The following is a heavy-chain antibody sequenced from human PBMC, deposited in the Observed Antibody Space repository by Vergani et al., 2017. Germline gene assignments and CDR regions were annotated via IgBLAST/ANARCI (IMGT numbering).Heavy chain of an antibody. D-gene: IGHD2-2*01. V-gene: IGHV1-8*01. Sequence: QVQLVQSGAEVKKPGASVKVSCKASGYTFTSYDINWVRQATGQGLEWMGWMNPNSGNTGYAQKFPGRVTMTRNNSISTAYMELSSLRSEDAAVYYCARAGVVPAALYYYYYMDVWGKGTTVTVSS. CDR3: ARAGVVPAALYYYYYMDV. J-gene: IGHJ6*03. CDR1: GYTFTSYD. CDR2: MNPNSGNT.